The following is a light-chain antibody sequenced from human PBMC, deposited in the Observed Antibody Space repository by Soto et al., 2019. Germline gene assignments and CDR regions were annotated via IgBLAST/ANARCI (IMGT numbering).Light chain of an antibody. CDR1: SSDVGGYNY. V-gene: IGLV2-14*01. Sequence: QSALTQPPSVSGSPGQSVTISCTGTSSDVGGYNYVSWYQQHPGKAPKLLIYEVNNRPSGVSHRFSGSKSGNTASLTISGLQAEDEADYYCNSFRSSTPGVFGGGTKLTVL. CDR2: EVN. CDR3: NSFRSSTPGV. J-gene: IGLJ3*02.